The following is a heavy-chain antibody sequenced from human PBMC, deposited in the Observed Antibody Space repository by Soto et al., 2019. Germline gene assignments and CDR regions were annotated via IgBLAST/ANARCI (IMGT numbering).Heavy chain of an antibody. V-gene: IGHV4-31*03. Sequence: VQLQESGPGLVKPSQTLSLTCSVSGGSFSNGFYYWSWIRQHPGKGLEWIGYISYSGTTYYNPSLKSRVSISVDTSKNKFSLKLSSVTAADTAVYYCARRYYDSTAGFDPWGQGTLVTVSS. CDR3: ARRYYDSTAGFDP. CDR2: ISYSGTT. J-gene: IGHJ5*02. CDR1: GGSFSNGFYY. D-gene: IGHD3-22*01.